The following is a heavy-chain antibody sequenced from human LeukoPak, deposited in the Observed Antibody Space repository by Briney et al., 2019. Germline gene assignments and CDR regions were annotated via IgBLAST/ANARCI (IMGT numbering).Heavy chain of an antibody. J-gene: IGHJ4*02. CDR3: VRDQFAGPDYFDY. D-gene: IGHD3-10*01. CDR2: ISRSGTNI. CDR1: GFIFSGYS. Sequence: GGSLRLSCAASGFIFSGYSMNWVRQAPGKGLEWVAYISRSGTNIYYADSVKGRCTIFRDNAKNSLYLEMTSLRAEDTAVYYCVRDQFAGPDYFDYWGQGVLVTVSS. V-gene: IGHV3-48*01.